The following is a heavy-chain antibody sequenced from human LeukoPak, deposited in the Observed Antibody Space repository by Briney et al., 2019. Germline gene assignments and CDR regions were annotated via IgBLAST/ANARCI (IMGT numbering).Heavy chain of an antibody. J-gene: IGHJ3*02. Sequence: SETLSLTCTVSGGSISSYYWGWIRQPPGKGLEWIGSIYYSGSTYYNPSLKSRVTISVDTSKNQFSLKLTSVTAADTAVYYCVGTTMIVVVGPDAFDIWGQGTMVTVSS. CDR1: GGSISSYY. D-gene: IGHD3-22*01. CDR3: VGTTMIVVVGPDAFDI. CDR2: IYYSGST. V-gene: IGHV4-39*07.